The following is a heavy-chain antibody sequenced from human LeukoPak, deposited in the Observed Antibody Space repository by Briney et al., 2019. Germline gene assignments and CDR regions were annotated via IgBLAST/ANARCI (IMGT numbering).Heavy chain of an antibody. Sequence: PGGSLRLSCAASGFTFSDSHMSWIRQAPGKGLEWVSYISGSSTYTNYADSVKGRFTISRDDAKNSLYLQMNSLRAEDTAVYYCAKAGGAYDYWGQGTLVTVSS. J-gene: IGHJ4*02. V-gene: IGHV3-11*06. CDR3: AKAGGAYDY. CDR2: ISGSSTYT. CDR1: GFTFSDSH. D-gene: IGHD1-26*01.